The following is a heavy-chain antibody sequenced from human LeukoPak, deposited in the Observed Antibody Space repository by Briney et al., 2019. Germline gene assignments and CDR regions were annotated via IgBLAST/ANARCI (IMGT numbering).Heavy chain of an antibody. Sequence: SETLSLTCTVSGGSISNKYWSWIRQPPGKGLEWIGYIYYSGSTNYNPSLKSRVTILVDTSKNQFSLKLSSVTAADTAVYYCARDIVVVVAGKGYYFDYWGQGTLVTVSS. V-gene: IGHV4-59*08. CDR2: IYYSGST. D-gene: IGHD2-15*01. J-gene: IGHJ4*02. CDR1: GGSISNKY. CDR3: ARDIVVVVAGKGYYFDY.